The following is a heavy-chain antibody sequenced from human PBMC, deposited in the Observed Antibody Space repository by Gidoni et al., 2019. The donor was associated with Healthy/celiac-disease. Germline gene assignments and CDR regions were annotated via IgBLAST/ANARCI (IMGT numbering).Heavy chain of an antibody. V-gene: IGHV3-23*01. J-gene: IGHJ4*02. CDR1: GFTFSRYA. Sequence: EVQLLEAGGGLVQPGGSLRLSWAASGFTFSRYAMSWVRQAPGKGLEWVSSISGSGGITYYAYSVKGRFTISRDNSTNTLYLQMNSLRAEDTAVYYCANKLGRCELPYYFDSWGQGTLVTVSS. CDR2: ISGSGGIT. D-gene: IGHD1-26*01. CDR3: ANKLGRCELPYYFDS.